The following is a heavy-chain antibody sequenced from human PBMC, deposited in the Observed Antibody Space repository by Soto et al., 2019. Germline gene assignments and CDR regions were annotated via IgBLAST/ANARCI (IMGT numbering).Heavy chain of an antibody. D-gene: IGHD2-21*01. CDR1: GFTFSSYG. Sequence: QPGGSLRLSCAASGFTFSSYGMHWVRQAPGKGLEWVAVIPYDGSNKYYADSVKGRFTISRDNSKSTLYLQMNSLRAEDTAVYYCANVVAPLSPFDYWGQGTLVTVSS. CDR3: ANVVAPLSPFDY. CDR2: IPYDGSNK. J-gene: IGHJ4*02. V-gene: IGHV3-30*18.